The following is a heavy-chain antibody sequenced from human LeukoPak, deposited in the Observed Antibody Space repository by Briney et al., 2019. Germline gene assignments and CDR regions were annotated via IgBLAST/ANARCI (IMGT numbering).Heavy chain of an antibody. J-gene: IGHJ4*02. V-gene: IGHV3-48*01. CDR2: ISSSSSTI. Sequence: PGGSLRLSCAASGFTFSSYSMNWVRQAPGKGLEWVSYISSSSSTIYYADSVKGRFTISRDNAKNSLYLQMNSLRAEDTAVYYCARADCTNGVCYPQFDYWGQGTLVTVSS. D-gene: IGHD2-8*01. CDR1: GFTFSSYS. CDR3: ARADCTNGVCYPQFDY.